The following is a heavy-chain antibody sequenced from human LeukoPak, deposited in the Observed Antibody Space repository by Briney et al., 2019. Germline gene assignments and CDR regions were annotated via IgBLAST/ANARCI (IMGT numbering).Heavy chain of an antibody. CDR2: ISYDGSNK. CDR3: ARDDFIAAAGIYYYYGMDV. J-gene: IGHJ6*02. V-gene: IGHV3-30*04. D-gene: IGHD6-13*01. Sequence: GGSLRLSCAASGFTFSSYAMHWVRQAPGKGLEWVAVISYDGSNKYYADSVKGRFTISRDNSKNTLYLQMNSLRAEDTAVYYCARDDFIAAAGIYYYYGMDVWGQGTTVTVSS. CDR1: GFTFSSYA.